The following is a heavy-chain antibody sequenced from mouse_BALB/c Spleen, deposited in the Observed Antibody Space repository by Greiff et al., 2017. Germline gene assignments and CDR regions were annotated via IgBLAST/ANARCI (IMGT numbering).Heavy chain of an antibody. Sequence: QVQLKESGPGLVAPSQSLSITCTVSGFSLTGYGVNWVRQPPGKGLEWLGMIWGDGSTDYNSALKSRLSISKDNSKSQVFLKMNSLQTDDTARYYCARESPYGRGYFDYWGQGTTLTVSS. CDR2: IWGDGST. J-gene: IGHJ2*01. CDR1: GFSLTGYG. V-gene: IGHV2-6-7*01. D-gene: IGHD2-1*01. CDR3: ARESPYGRGYFDY.